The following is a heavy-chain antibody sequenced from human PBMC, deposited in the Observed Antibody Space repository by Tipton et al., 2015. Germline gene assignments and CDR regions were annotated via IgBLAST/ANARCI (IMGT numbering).Heavy chain of an antibody. D-gene: IGHD2-8*01. V-gene: IGHV4-61*01. J-gene: IGHJ4*02. CDR1: GGSVSSGSYY. CDR3: ASQDIVLMVYGFDY. CDR2: ISYTDGA. Sequence: TLSLTRTVSGGSVSSGSYYWSWIRQPPGKGLEWIGYISYTDGAHYNPALKSRVTISVDTSKNQFSLRLSSVTAADTAVYYCASQDIVLMVYGFDYWGQGTLVTVSS.